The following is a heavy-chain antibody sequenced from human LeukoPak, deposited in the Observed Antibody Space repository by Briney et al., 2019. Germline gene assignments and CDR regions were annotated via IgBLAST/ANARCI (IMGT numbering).Heavy chain of an antibody. CDR1: GGSISSSSYY. V-gene: IGHV4-39*01. J-gene: IGHJ4*02. D-gene: IGHD1-26*01. Sequence: SETLSLTCTVSGGSISSSSYYWGWIRQPPGMGLEWIGSIYYSGSTYYNPSLKSRVTISVDTSKNQFSLKLSSVTAADTAVYYCARQGGSYYSELFDYWGQGTLVTVSS. CDR2: IYYSGST. CDR3: ARQGGSYYSELFDY.